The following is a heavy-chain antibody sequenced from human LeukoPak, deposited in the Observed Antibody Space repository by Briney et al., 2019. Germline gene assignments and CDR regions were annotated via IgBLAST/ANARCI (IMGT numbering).Heavy chain of an antibody. V-gene: IGHV3-9*01. CDR2: ISWNSGSI. CDR3: AKAYDILTGYCDY. CDR1: GFTFDDYA. D-gene: IGHD3-9*01. Sequence: GGSLRLSCAASGFTFDDYAMHWVRQAPGKGLEWVSGISWNSGSIGYADSVKGRFTISRDSAKNSLYLQMNSLRAEDTALYYCAKAYDILTGYCDYWGQGTLVTVSS. J-gene: IGHJ4*02.